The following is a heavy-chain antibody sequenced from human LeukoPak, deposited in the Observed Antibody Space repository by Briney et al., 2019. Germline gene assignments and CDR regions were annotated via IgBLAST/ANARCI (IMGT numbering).Heavy chain of an antibody. Sequence: SETLSLTCTVFGDSMGTYHWSWIRQPPGKGLEWIGNIYYSGSTKYDPSLKSRVTMSIDTSKNQFSLKLTSVTAADTAVYYCARVRNWSGYNALDCWGQGTLVTVSS. CDR1: GDSMGTYH. V-gene: IGHV4-59*01. CDR2: IYYSGST. D-gene: IGHD3-3*01. J-gene: IGHJ4*02. CDR3: ARVRNWSGYNALDC.